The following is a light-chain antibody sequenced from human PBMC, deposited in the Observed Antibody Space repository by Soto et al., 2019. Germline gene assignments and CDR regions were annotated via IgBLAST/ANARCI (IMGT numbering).Light chain of an antibody. CDR1: HNISSTY. CDR3: QHYVSSMYT. Sequence: EVVVTQSPGTLSLSPGEGATLSCRASHNISSTYLAWYQQKPGQAPRLLIYGASSRATGIPDRFSGSGSGTDFTLTVSRLEPEDFAVFYCQHYVSSMYTFGQGTRLDIK. CDR2: GAS. J-gene: IGKJ2*01. V-gene: IGKV3-20*01.